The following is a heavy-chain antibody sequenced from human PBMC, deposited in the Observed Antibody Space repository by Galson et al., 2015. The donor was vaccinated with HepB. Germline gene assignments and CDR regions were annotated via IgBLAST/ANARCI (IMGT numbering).Heavy chain of an antibody. CDR1: GFAFSRYS. V-gene: IGHV3-23*01. CDR2: ISMSGDST. J-gene: IGHJ4*02. CDR3: AKDLPYSSLDY. Sequence: SLRLSCAASGFAFSRYSMDWVRQAPGKGLEWVSAISMSGDSTHHADSVKGRFTISRDNSKNTLYLQMNSLRVDDTAVYYCAKDLPYSSLDYWGQGTLVTVSS. D-gene: IGHD6-13*01.